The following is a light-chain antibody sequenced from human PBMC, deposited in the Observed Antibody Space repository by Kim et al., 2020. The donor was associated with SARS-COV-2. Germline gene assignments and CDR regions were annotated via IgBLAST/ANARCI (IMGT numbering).Light chain of an antibody. CDR3: QQRYNLPLT. J-gene: IGKJ4*01. V-gene: IGKV3-11*01. CDR2: DVS. CDR1: QSVTTH. Sequence: LSAGHRATLACRASQSVTTHLAWYQQKPGQAPRLLIYDVSNRATGIPARFSGSGSGTDFTLTISSLEPEDFAVYVCQQRYNLPLTFGGGTKVDIK.